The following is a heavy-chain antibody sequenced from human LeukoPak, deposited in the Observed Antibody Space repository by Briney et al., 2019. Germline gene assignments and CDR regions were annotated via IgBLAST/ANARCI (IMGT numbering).Heavy chain of an antibody. J-gene: IGHJ6*03. CDR2: IKADGSEK. Sequence: GGSLRLSCAASGFTFSNFWMNWVRQAPGKGLEWVANIKADGSEKYYVDSVKGRFTISRDNAKNSLALQMHSLRAEDTAVYYCTGGSDKVLSGEYYYYMDVWGTGTTVTVSS. CDR3: TGGSDKVLSGEYYYYMDV. V-gene: IGHV3-7*01. D-gene: IGHD2/OR15-2a*01. CDR1: GFTFSNFW.